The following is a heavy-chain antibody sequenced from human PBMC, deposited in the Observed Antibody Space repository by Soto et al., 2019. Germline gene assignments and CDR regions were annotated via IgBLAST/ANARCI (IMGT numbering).Heavy chain of an antibody. J-gene: IGHJ6*03. CDR2: INSDGSVS. CDR1: GFTFSNYW. CDR3: ARGDCVGGPCYSLAGSFYYYMDV. V-gene: IGHV3-74*01. Sequence: EVQLVESGGGLVQPGGSLRLSCAASGFTFSNYWMYWVRQAPGKGLVWVSRINSDGSVSSYADSVKGRLTISRDNVKNTLYLQMNSLRAEYTAVYYCARGDCVGGPCYSLAGSFYYYMDVWGKGTTVTVS. D-gene: IGHD2-15*01.